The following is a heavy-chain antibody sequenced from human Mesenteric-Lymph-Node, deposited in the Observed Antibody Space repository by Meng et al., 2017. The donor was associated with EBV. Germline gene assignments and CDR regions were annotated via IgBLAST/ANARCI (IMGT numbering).Heavy chain of an antibody. CDR2: ISHSGIA. CDR1: GGSFSDYY. D-gene: IGHD1-26*01. CDR3: ARGYTWDNRFDP. J-gene: IGHJ5*02. Sequence: QVQLQQWGAGLLKPSESLALTCAVYGGSFSDYYWTWIRQSPETGLEWIGEISHSGIADYNPSLKSRVTISIDTSKNQFSLRLTSVTAADTAVYHCARGYTWDNRFDPWGQGTLVTVSS. V-gene: IGHV4-34*02.